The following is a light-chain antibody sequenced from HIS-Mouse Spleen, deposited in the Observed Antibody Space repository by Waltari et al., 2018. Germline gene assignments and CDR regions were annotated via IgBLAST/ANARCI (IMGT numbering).Light chain of an antibody. Sequence: SYELTQPPSVSVSPGQTARITCSGDALPKKYAYWYQQKSGQAPVLVIYEDSKRPSGRPERFSGSSSWTMATLTISGAQVEDEADYYCYSTDSSGNHRVFGGGTKLTVL. CDR2: EDS. CDR1: ALPKKY. CDR3: YSTDSSGNHRV. J-gene: IGLJ2*01. V-gene: IGLV3-10*01.